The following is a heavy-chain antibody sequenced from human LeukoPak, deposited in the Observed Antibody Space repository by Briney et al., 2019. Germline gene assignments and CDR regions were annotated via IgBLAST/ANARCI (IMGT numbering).Heavy chain of an antibody. Sequence: GGSLRLSCAASGFTFSNAWMSWVRQAPGKGLEWVGRIKSKTDGGTTDYAAPVKGRFTISRDDSKNTLYLQMNSLKTEDTAVYYCTTDWGQELYYDSSGPLGYWGQGTLVTVSS. CDR3: TTDWGQELYYDSSGPLGY. J-gene: IGHJ4*02. D-gene: IGHD3-22*01. CDR2: IKSKTDGGTT. CDR1: GFTFSNAW. V-gene: IGHV3-15*01.